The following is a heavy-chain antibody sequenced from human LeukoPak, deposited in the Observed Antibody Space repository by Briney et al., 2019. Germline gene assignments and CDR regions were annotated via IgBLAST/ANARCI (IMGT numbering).Heavy chain of an antibody. V-gene: IGHV3-53*01. Sequence: GGSLRLSCAASGFTVSSNDMSWVRQAPGKGLECISVIYSGGSTDYADSVKGRLTISRDNSKNTLCLQMNSLRAEDTAVYYCARVVDHDYGDYYLDYWGQGTLVTVSS. D-gene: IGHD4-17*01. CDR1: GFTVSSND. J-gene: IGHJ4*02. CDR3: ARVVDHDYGDYYLDY. CDR2: IYSGGST.